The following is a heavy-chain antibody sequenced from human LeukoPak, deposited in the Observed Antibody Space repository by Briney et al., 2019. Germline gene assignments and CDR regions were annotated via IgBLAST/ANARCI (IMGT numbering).Heavy chain of an antibody. CDR1: GYTFTSYG. CDR2: ISAYNGNT. J-gene: IGHJ4*02. D-gene: IGHD6-13*01. CDR3: ARDPAIAAAGTANDY. V-gene: IGHV1-18*01. Sequence: ASVKVSCKASGYTFTSYGISWVRQAPGQGLEWMGWISAYNGNTNYAQKYQGRVTMTTETSTSTAYMELRSLRSDDTAVYYCARDPAIAAAGTANDYWGQGTMVTVSS.